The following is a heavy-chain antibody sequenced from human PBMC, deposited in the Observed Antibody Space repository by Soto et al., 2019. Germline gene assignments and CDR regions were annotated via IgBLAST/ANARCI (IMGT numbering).Heavy chain of an antibody. V-gene: IGHV3-30-3*01. CDR1: GFTFSSYA. D-gene: IGHD1-26*01. J-gene: IGHJ4*02. CDR2: ISYDGSNK. Sequence: QVQLVESGGGVVQPGRSLRLSCAASGFTFSSYAMHWVRQAPGKGLEWVAVISYDGSNKYYADSVKGRFTISRDNSKNTLYLPMNSLRAEDTAVYYCARDVYSGSYLLLDYWGQGTLVTVSS. CDR3: ARDVYSGSYLLLDY.